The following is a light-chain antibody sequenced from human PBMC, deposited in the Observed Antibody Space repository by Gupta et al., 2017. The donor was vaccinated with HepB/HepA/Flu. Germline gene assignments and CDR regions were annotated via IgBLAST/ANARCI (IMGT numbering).Light chain of an antibody. CDR2: GAS. CDR1: QSVSSNY. CDR3: QQYGSSPFT. J-gene: IGKJ4*01. V-gene: IGKV3-20*01. Sequence: EIVLTQSPGTLSLSPGERATLSCRASQSVSSNYLAWYQRKPGQAPRLLVYGASSRATGIPDRFSGSGSGTDFTLTISRPEPEDFAVYYCQQYGSSPFTFGGGTKVEIK.